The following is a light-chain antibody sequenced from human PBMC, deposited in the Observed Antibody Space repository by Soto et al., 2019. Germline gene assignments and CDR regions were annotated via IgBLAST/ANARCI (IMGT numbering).Light chain of an antibody. Sequence: QSALTQPPPLSGTPGQRVTISCSGSNSNIGRYSVNWYQHFPGTAPKILIYSDDERPSGVPDRFSGSKSGTSASLAISGLQSEDEAEYYCAAWDDNLNGPLFGGGTQLTVL. J-gene: IGLJ3*02. CDR1: NSNIGRYS. CDR2: SDD. CDR3: AAWDDNLNGPL. V-gene: IGLV1-44*01.